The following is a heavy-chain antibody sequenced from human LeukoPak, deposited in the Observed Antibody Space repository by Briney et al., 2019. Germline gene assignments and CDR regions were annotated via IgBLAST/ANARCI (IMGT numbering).Heavy chain of an antibody. CDR2: TTASGGSA. Sequence: GGSLRLSCAGSGFTFSNYAMSWVRQAPGKGLEWVSGTTASGGSAFYADSVKGHFTISRDNSKNTLYLQMNSLRAEDTAVYYCANDGIAAAGIFDYWGQGTLVTVSS. D-gene: IGHD6-13*01. CDR3: ANDGIAAAGIFDY. J-gene: IGHJ4*02. V-gene: IGHV3-23*01. CDR1: GFTFSNYA.